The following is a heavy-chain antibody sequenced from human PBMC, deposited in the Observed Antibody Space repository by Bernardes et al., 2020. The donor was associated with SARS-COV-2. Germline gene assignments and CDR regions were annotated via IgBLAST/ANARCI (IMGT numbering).Heavy chain of an antibody. Sequence: GGSLRLSRAASGFTFDDYSMHWVRQGPGKGLEWVSVISWDGGTTYYADSVSGRFTISRDNSKNSLYLQMNSLRTEDTALYYCAKGRRAGDNYFYYMDVWGKRTTVTVSS. D-gene: IGHD3-10*01. CDR2: ISWDGGTT. J-gene: IGHJ6*03. CDR1: GFTFDDYS. V-gene: IGHV3-43*01. CDR3: AKGRRAGDNYFYYMDV.